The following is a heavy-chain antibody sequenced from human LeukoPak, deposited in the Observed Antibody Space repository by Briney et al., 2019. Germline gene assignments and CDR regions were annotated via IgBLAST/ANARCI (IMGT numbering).Heavy chain of an antibody. V-gene: IGHV4-31*03. CDR1: GDSMTRGGYY. CDR2: IYHSGTT. J-gene: IGHJ4*02. D-gene: IGHD4-11*01. CDR3: ARAVDYRNYFDY. Sequence: SETLSLTCTVSGDSMTRGGYYWSWVRQHPGKGLEWVGFIYHSGTTFYNPSLESWATISVDTSQNQFSLKLTSVTAADTAVYYCARAVDYRNYFDYWGQGTLVTVSS.